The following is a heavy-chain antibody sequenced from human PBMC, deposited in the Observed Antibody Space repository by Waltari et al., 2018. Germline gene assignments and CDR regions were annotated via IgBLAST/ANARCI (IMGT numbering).Heavy chain of an antibody. D-gene: IGHD6-13*01. CDR1: GASFSKSHSY. J-gene: IGHJ6*02. Sequence: QLQLQESGPGLVKPSETLSLTCAVSGASFSKSHSYGAWIRQTPGTGLEWIGSIYYSEITYYNPSLKSRATISIDTSKNQFSLKLSSVTAADTAVYYCAKYSSSPYYYGMDVWGQGTTVTVSS. CDR3: AKYSSSPYYYGMDV. CDR2: IYYSEIT. V-gene: IGHV4-39*07.